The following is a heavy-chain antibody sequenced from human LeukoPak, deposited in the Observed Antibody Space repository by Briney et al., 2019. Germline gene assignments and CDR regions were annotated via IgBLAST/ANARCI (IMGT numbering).Heavy chain of an antibody. J-gene: IGHJ1*01. CDR3: AKDMDIVVVPAAPTHEYFQH. D-gene: IGHD2-2*03. CDR2: ISGSGGST. Sequence: PPGGSLRLSCAASGFTFSSYAMSWVRQAPGKGLEWVSAISGSGGSTYYADSVKGRFTISRDNSKNTLYLQMNSLRAEDTAVYYCAKDMDIVVVPAAPTHEYFQHWGQGTLVTVSS. V-gene: IGHV3-23*01. CDR1: GFTFSSYA.